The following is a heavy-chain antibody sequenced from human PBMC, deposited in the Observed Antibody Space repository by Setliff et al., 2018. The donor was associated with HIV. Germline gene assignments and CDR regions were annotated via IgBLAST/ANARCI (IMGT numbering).Heavy chain of an antibody. CDR3: ARHSLGNIGDYIRIGAIDT. D-gene: IGHD4-17*01. J-gene: IGHJ3*02. Sequence: PSETLSLTCAVYGGSFSDYYWAWIRQPPGKGLEWIGTIYYSGTTHYNPPLNSRVIISVDTSKNQFSLRLNSVTAADAAVYYCARHSLGNIGDYIRIGAIDTWGQGTMVTVSS. V-gene: IGHV4-34*01. CDR1: GGSFSDYY. CDR2: IYYSGTT.